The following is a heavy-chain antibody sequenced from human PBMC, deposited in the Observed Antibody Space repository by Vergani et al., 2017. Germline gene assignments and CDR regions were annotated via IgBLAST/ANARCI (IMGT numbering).Heavy chain of an antibody. Sequence: EVQLVESGGGLVQPGGSLRLSCAASGFTFSSYWMSWVRQAPGKGLEWVANIKQDGSEKYYVDSVKGRFTISRDNAKNSLYLQMNSLRDEDTAVYYCARDLVFTPVMVRVLRSDGMDVWGQGTTVTVSS. CDR1: GFTFSSYW. J-gene: IGHJ6*02. D-gene: IGHD3-10*01. V-gene: IGHV3-7*01. CDR2: IKQDGSEK. CDR3: ARDLVFTPVMVRVLRSDGMDV.